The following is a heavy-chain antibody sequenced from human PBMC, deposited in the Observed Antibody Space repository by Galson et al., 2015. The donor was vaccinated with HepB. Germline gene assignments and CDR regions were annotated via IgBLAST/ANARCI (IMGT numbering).Heavy chain of an antibody. CDR2: INPNSGGT. CDR1: GYTFTGYY. CDR3: ARGYCSGGSCYGAKRGMFDY. D-gene: IGHD2-15*01. Sequence: SVKVSCKASGYTFTGYYMHWVRQAPGQGLEWMGWINPNSGGTNYAQKFQGRVTMTRDTSISTAYMELSRLRSDDTAVYYCARGYCSGGSCYGAKRGMFDYWGQGTLVTVSS. J-gene: IGHJ4*02. V-gene: IGHV1-2*02.